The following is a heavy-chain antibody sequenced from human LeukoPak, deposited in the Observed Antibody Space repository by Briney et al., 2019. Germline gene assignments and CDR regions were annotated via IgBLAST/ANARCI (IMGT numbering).Heavy chain of an antibody. V-gene: IGHV3-30*01. J-gene: IGHJ4*02. CDR3: ARDIIDY. CDR1: GFTFSSYA. CDR2: ISYDGSNK. Sequence: GRCLRLSCAASGFTFSSYAMHWVRQAPGKGLEWVAVISYDGSNKYYADSVKGRFTISRDNSKNTLYLQMNSLRAEDTAVYYCARDIIDYWGQGTLVTVSS.